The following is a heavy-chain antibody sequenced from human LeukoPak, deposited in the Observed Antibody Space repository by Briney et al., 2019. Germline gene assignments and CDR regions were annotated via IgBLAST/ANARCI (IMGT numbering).Heavy chain of an antibody. D-gene: IGHD1-26*01. Sequence: PGGSLRLSCAASGLTVSSNYMSWVRQAPGKGLEWVSYISTSGSTIYYADSVKGRFTISRDNAKNSLYLQMNSLRAEDTAVYFCAMEGYSGSDFVYDWGQGTLVTVSS. J-gene: IGHJ4*02. V-gene: IGHV3-11*01. CDR2: ISTSGSTI. CDR3: AMEGYSGSDFVYD. CDR1: GLTVSSNY.